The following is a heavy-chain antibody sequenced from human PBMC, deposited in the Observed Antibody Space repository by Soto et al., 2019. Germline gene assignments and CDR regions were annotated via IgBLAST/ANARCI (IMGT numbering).Heavy chain of an antibody. CDR3: ATTGGGYLDY. V-gene: IGHV3-33*01. CDR1: GSSIISYG. Sequence: GGSLRLSFAASGSSIISYGMHWVRKAPGKGLEWVEVIWYDGSNQYYTDSVKGRFIISRDNSGNMLYLQMNSLRAEDTAVYYCATTGGGYLDYWGQGTLVTAPQ. CDR2: IWYDGSNQ. J-gene: IGHJ4*02. D-gene: IGHD3-10*01.